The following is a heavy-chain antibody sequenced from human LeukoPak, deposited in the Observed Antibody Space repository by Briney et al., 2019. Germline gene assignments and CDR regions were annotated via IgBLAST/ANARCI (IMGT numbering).Heavy chain of an antibody. CDR1: GGSISSYY. CDR2: IYYSGST. Sequence: PSETLSLTCTVSGGSISSYYWSWIRQPPGKGLEWIGYIYYSGSTNYNPSLKSRVTISVDTSKNQFSLKLSSVTAADTAVYYCASSPTYYDFWSGPTNWFDPWGQGTLVTVSS. J-gene: IGHJ5*02. CDR3: ASSPTYYDFWSGPTNWFDP. V-gene: IGHV4-59*08. D-gene: IGHD3-3*01.